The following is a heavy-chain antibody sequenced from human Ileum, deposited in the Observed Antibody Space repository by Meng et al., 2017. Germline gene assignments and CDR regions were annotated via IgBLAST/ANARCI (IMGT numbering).Heavy chain of an antibody. Sequence: HVHVRASVPRPVTPSGTLSLPSGSSSCSLTSHTYWNWVRLPPGKGLEWIGQISHSGSTFYNPSLKSRVTTSVDKSKSQFSLMLTSVTAADTAVYYCARHGGYYQGFWGQGTLVTVFS. D-gene: IGHD4-23*01. V-gene: IGHV4-4*02. CDR3: ARHGGYYQGF. J-gene: IGHJ4*02. CDR1: SCSLTSHTY. CDR2: ISHSGST.